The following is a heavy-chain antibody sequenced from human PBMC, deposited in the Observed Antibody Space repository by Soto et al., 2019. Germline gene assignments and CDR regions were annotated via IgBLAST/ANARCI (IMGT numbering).Heavy chain of an antibody. CDR3: ARKQAGFFYATDY. V-gene: IGHV4-31*03. D-gene: IGHD3-3*01. CDR2: IDDSGYT. J-gene: IGHJ4*02. CDR1: GGSISTGGYY. Sequence: SETLSLTCTVSGGSISTGGYYWSWIRQYPGKGLEWLGYIDDSGYTFYNPSLQSRLTLSMDTSKNQFSLKLSSATAADTAVYFCARKQAGFFYATDYWGQGTLFTVSS.